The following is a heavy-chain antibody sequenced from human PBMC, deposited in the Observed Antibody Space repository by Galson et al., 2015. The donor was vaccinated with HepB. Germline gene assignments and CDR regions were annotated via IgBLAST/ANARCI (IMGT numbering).Heavy chain of an antibody. CDR3: ARGGYGSYRRHYYYYGMDV. Sequence: SLRLSCAASGFTFSSYWMSWVRQAPGKGLEWVANIKQDGSEKYYVDSVKGRFTISRDNAKNSLYLQMNSLRAEDTAVYYCARGGYGSYRRHYYYYGMDVWGQGTTVTVSS. J-gene: IGHJ6*02. D-gene: IGHD3-10*01. CDR1: GFTFSSYW. CDR2: IKQDGSEK. V-gene: IGHV3-7*03.